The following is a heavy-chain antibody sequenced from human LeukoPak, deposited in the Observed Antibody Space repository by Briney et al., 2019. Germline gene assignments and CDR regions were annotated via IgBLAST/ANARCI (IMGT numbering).Heavy chain of an antibody. J-gene: IGHJ5*02. D-gene: IGHD3-22*01. Sequence: GGSLRLSCAASGFTFSSYSMNWVRQAPGKGLEWVSSISSSSSYIYYADSVKGRFTISRDNAKNSLYLQTNSLRAEDTAVYHCARDVYYYDSSGYYNWFDPWGQGTLVTVSS. CDR1: GFTFSSYS. V-gene: IGHV3-21*01. CDR3: ARDVYYYDSSGYYNWFDP. CDR2: ISSSSSYI.